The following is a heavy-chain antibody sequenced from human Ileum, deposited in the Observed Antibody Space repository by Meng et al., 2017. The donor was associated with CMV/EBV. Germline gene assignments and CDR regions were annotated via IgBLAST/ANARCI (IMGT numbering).Heavy chain of an antibody. CDR3: ARVGYDFWSGNGDY. D-gene: IGHD3-3*01. V-gene: IGHV3-48*04. Sequence: GSLRLSCAASGFTFSSYAMNWVRLAPGQGLQWVAYISIGSSTIHYADSVKGRFTISRDDAENSLYLQMNSLRVDDTAVYYCARVGYDFWSGNGDYWGQGTLVTVSS. J-gene: IGHJ4*02. CDR1: GFTFSSYA. CDR2: ISIGSSTI.